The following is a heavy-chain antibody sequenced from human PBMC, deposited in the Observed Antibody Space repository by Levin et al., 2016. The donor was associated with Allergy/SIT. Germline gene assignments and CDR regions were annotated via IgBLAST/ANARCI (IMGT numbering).Heavy chain of an antibody. Sequence: LRLSCAISGDSVSSNTAAWNWIRQSASRGLEWLGRTYYRSKWYREYAASVKSRITINPDTSKNQFSLQLTSVTPEDTAVYYCARDDYGYYYDHWGQGTLVTVSS. D-gene: IGHD3-16*01. V-gene: IGHV6-1*01. CDR3: ARDDYGYYYDH. CDR1: GDSVSSNTAA. J-gene: IGHJ4*02. CDR2: TYYRSKWYR.